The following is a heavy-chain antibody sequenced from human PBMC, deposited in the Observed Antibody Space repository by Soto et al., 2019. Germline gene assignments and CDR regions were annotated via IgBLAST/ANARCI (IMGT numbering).Heavy chain of an antibody. J-gene: IGHJ4*02. Sequence: SETLSVTCTVSGGSISTSIYYWAWIRQPPGKGLEWIGSVYYSGTTYYNPSLKSRVTISADTSNNQFSLKLNYVTASDTAMYFCARHFGYSSSWYAHFDLWGLGTLVTVSS. CDR3: ARHFGYSSSWYAHFDL. CDR1: GGSISTSIYY. V-gene: IGHV4-39*01. D-gene: IGHD6-13*01. CDR2: VYYSGTT.